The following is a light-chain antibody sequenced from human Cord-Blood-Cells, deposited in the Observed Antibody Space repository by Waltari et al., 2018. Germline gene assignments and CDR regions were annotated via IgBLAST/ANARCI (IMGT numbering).Light chain of an antibody. Sequence: QSALTQPRSVSGSPGQSVTISCTGTSSDVGGSNYVSWYQQHPGKAPQLMIDDVSKRPSVVPDRSSGSKSCNTASLTISGRQDEDEADYYCCSYAASYTPYVFGTGTKVTVL. V-gene: IGLV2-11*02. CDR1: SSDVGGSNY. J-gene: IGLJ1*01. CDR2: DVS. CDR3: CSYAASYTPYV.